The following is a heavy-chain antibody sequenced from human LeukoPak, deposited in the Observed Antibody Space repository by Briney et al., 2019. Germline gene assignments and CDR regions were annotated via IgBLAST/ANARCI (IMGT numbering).Heavy chain of an antibody. Sequence: GGSLRLSCAASGFTFSSYGMHWVRQAPGKGLEWVAVIWYDGSNENYADSVKGRFTISRDNSKNTLSLQMNSLRAEDTAVYYCAVYGSGNAFDIWGQGAMVTGAS. J-gene: IGHJ3*02. CDR2: IWYDGSNE. D-gene: IGHD3-10*01. CDR3: AVYGSGNAFDI. CDR1: GFTFSSYG. V-gene: IGHV3-33*01.